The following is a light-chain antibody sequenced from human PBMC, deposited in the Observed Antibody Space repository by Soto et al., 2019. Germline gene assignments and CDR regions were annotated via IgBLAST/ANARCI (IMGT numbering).Light chain of an antibody. CDR3: QHYGGLDT. J-gene: IGKJ2*01. CDR2: DDS. V-gene: IGKV1-5*01. Sequence: DFHMTQSPSTLSASVGDRVTITCRTSQRVYSWLAWYQQKPGKAPKLLIFDDSILQSRLPSRFNGSASGTEFTLTISSLLPHDFATYYCQHYGGLDTFCQGTKLEIK. CDR1: QRVYSW.